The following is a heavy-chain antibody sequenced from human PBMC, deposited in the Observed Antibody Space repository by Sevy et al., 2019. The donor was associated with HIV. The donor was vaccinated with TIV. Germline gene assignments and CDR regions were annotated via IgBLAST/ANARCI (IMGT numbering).Heavy chain of an antibody. D-gene: IGHD2-2*01. J-gene: IGHJ5*02. Sequence: GGSLRLSCAASGFTPSTYGMHWVRQAPGKGLEWVAVIGYDGSNKYYADSVKGRFTISRDNSKNTLFLQMDSLRAEDTAVYYCARDNLGYCISTSCPAWFDPWGQGTLVTVSS. CDR2: IGYDGSNK. CDR3: ARDNLGYCISTSCPAWFDP. CDR1: GFTPSTYG. V-gene: IGHV3-33*01.